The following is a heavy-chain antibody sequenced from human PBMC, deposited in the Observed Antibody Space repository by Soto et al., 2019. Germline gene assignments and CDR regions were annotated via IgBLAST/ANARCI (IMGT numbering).Heavy chain of an antibody. Sequence: SETLSLTCTVSGGSISSYDFGWTRQHQGKGLEWIGNVYYSGSTNYNPSLTSRVTISVAASKNQFSLNLSSVTAAATAVFYCARLIHCKATSCYFAYWGQGTLVTVSS. CDR1: GGSISSYD. CDR2: VYYSGST. D-gene: IGHD2-2*01. CDR3: ARLIHCKATSCYFAY. J-gene: IGHJ4*02. V-gene: IGHV4-59*08.